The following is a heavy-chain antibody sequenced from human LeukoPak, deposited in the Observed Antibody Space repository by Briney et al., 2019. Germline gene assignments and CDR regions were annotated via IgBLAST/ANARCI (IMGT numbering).Heavy chain of an antibody. CDR2: MNPNSGNT. CDR3: AILDSSGYYDLC. CDR1: GYTFTSYD. V-gene: IGHV1-8*01. J-gene: IGHJ4*02. Sequence: ASVKVSCKASGYTFTSYDINWVRQATGQGLEWMGWMNPNSGNTGYAQKFQGRVTMTRNTSISTAYMELSSLRSEDTAVYYCAILDSSGYYDLCWGQGTLVTVSS. D-gene: IGHD3-22*01.